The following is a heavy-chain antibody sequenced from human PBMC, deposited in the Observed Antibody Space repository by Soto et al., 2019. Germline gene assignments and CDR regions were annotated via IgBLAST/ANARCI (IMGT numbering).Heavy chain of an antibody. CDR3: ARGGIAAPRDYYYYMDV. V-gene: IGHV1-2*04. J-gene: IGHJ6*03. D-gene: IGHD6-13*01. CDR2: INPNSGGT. CDR1: GYTFTGYY. Sequence: ASVKVSCKASGYTFTGYYMHWVRQAPGQGLEWMGWINPNSGGTNYAQKFQGWVTMTRDTSISTAYMELSRLRSDDTAVYYCARGGIAAPRDYYYYMDVWGKGTTVTVSS.